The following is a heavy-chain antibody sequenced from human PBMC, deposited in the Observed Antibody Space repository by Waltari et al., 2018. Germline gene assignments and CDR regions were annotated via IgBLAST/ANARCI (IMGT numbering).Heavy chain of an antibody. D-gene: IGHD2-15*01. V-gene: IGHV1-8*01. Sequence: QVQLVQSGAEVKKPGASVKVYCKASGYTFPSYDINWVRQATGQGLEWMGWMNPNSGNTGYAQKFQGRVTMTRNTSISTAYMELSSLRSEDTAVYYCARYDCSGGSCYSDAFDIWGQGTMVTVSS. J-gene: IGHJ3*02. CDR3: ARYDCSGGSCYSDAFDI. CDR2: MNPNSGNT. CDR1: GYTFPSYD.